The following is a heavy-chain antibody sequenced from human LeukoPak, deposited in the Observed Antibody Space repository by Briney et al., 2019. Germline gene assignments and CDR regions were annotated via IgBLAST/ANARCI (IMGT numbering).Heavy chain of an antibody. Sequence: SETLSLTCTVSGASVRSGDYYWSWIRQAPGEGLEWVGHTSYRGNVYYNPSLKSRLTVSLDTSNNQLFLKLRSVTAADTAVYYCARGGYSYAVDYWGQGTLVTVSS. CDR2: TSYRGNV. J-gene: IGHJ4*02. D-gene: IGHD5-18*01. V-gene: IGHV4-30-4*01. CDR3: ARGGYSYAVDY. CDR1: GASVRSGDYY.